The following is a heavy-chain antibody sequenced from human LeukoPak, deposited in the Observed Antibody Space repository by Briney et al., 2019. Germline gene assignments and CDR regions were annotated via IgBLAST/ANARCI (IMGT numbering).Heavy chain of an antibody. CDR2: ITSKSNYI. J-gene: IGHJ6*03. CDR1: GFTFSVYS. V-gene: IGHV3-21*01. D-gene: IGHD2-21*01. CDR3: TSGLIAIESDNNLYQYMDV. Sequence: GGSLRLSCSGSGFTFSVYSMNWVRQAPGKGLERVSSITSKSNYIYYADSVKGRFTISRDNAMNSVFLQLNSPRAEDSAVYYCTSGLIAIESDNNLYQYMDVWGKGTTVTVSS.